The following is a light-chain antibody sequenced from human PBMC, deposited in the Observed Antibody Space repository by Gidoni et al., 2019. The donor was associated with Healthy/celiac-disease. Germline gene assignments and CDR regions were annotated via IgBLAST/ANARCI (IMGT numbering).Light chain of an antibody. CDR3: QQRSNWPLT. Sequence: ELGFTQSPATLSLSPGERATLSCRASQSVSSYLAWYQQKPGQAPRLLIYDASTRATGIPARFSGSGSGTDFTLTISSLEPEDFAVYYCQQRSNWPLTFGGGTKVEIK. J-gene: IGKJ4*01. CDR2: DAS. CDR1: QSVSSY. V-gene: IGKV3-11*01.